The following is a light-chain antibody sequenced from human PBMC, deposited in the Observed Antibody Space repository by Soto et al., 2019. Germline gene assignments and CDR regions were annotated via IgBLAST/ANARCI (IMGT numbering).Light chain of an antibody. Sequence: RLTQSPSSLSASVGDRVTITCRAGQGINTFLAWYQQKPGKAPKLLIYAASTLQSGVPSRFSGSGSGTEFTLTISSLQPDDSGSYYCQQHKSYPVTFGGGTKVDIK. J-gene: IGKJ4*01. CDR2: AAS. CDR3: QQHKSYPVT. V-gene: IGKV1-9*01. CDR1: QGINTF.